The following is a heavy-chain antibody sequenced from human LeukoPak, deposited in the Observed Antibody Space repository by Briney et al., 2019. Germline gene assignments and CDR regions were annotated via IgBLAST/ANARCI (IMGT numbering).Heavy chain of an antibody. CDR1: GGSISSGDYY. V-gene: IGHV4-30-4*01. CDR2: IYYSGST. D-gene: IGHD3-22*01. CDR3: ARAEYYYDSSGTLRPYYFDY. J-gene: IGHJ4*02. Sequence: PSQTLSLTCTVSGGSISSGDYYWRWLRQPPGKGLEWIGYIYYSGSTYYNPSLKSRVTISVDTSKNQFSLKLSSVTAADTAVYYCARAEYYYDSSGTLRPYYFDYWGQGTLVTVSS.